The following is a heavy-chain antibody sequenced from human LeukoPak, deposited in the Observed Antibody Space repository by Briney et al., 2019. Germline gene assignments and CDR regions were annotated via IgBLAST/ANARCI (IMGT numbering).Heavy chain of an antibody. CDR3: ASDGNINDYGDYGYYGMDV. CDR1: GGTFSSYA. V-gene: IGHV1-69*04. J-gene: IGHJ6*02. CDR2: IIPILGIA. D-gene: IGHD4-17*01. Sequence: SVKVSCKASGGTFSSYAISWVRQAPGQGLEWMGRIIPILGIANYAQKFQGRVTITADKSTSTAYMELSSLRSEDTAVYYCASDGNINDYGDYGYYGMDVWGQGTTVTVSS.